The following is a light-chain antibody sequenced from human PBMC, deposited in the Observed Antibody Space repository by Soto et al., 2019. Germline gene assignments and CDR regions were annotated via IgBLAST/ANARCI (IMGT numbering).Light chain of an antibody. V-gene: IGKV4-1*01. CDR3: QQCYSTPRS. CDR1: QSVLYSSNNKNY. J-gene: IGKJ4*01. CDR2: WDS. Sequence: DIVMTQSPDSLAVSLAERATINCKSSQSVLYSSNNKNYLPGYQQKPGQPPKLLIYWDSTRESGVPDRFSGSGSGTDFTLTISSLHAEDVAVYCCQQCYSTPRSFRGGTKVDIK.